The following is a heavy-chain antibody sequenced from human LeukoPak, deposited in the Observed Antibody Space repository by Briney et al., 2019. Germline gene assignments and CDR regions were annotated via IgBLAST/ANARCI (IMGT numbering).Heavy chain of an antibody. CDR2: IYYSGST. Sequence: SETLSLTCTVSGGSISSSSYYWGWIRQPRGKGLEWIGSIYYSGSTYYNPSLKSRVTISVDTSKNQFSLKLSSVTAADTAVYYCASTVTTHFDYWGQGTLVTVSS. CDR3: ASTVTTHFDY. J-gene: IGHJ4*02. CDR1: GGSISSSSYY. D-gene: IGHD4-17*01. V-gene: IGHV4-39*07.